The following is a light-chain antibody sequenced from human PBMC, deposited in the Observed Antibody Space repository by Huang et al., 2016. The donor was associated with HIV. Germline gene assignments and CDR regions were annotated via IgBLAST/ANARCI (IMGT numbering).Light chain of an antibody. CDR3: QQYSSSPPTYS. CDR2: GLS. Sequence: IVLTQSPVTLSLSPGERATLSCRASLTLNANYVAWYQQRPGQAPRLLVFGLSGRATVVPARFSGSGSGRDFTLTISGLEPEDSAMYFCQQYSSSPPTYSFGQGTKLEI. J-gene: IGKJ2*03. CDR1: LTLNANY. V-gene: IGKV3-20*01.